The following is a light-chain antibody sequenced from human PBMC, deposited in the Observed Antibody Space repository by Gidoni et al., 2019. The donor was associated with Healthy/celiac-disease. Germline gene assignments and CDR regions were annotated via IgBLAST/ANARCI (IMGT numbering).Light chain of an antibody. Sequence: DIQMTPSPSSLSASVGDRVTITCRASQSISSYLNWYQQKPGNAPKLLIYAASSLQSGVPSRFSGSGSGTDFTLTISSLQPEDFATYYCQQSYSTPFTFGGGTKVEIK. CDR3: QQSYSTPFT. J-gene: IGKJ4*01. CDR1: QSISSY. CDR2: AAS. V-gene: IGKV1-39*01.